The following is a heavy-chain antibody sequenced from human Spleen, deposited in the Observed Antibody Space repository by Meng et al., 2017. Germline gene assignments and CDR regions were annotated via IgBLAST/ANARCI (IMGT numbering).Heavy chain of an antibody. Sequence: GESLKISCTGPGFTFSSYEMNWVRQAPGKGLEWVSLISVSGGNTYYADSVKGRFTISRDNSKNTVFLQINSLRVEDTAVYYCARDRYSGSSFYYYGMDVWGQGTTVTVSS. CDR2: ISVSGGNT. V-gene: IGHV3-23*01. D-gene: IGHD1-26*01. CDR1: GFTFSSYE. CDR3: ARDRYSGSSFYYYGMDV. J-gene: IGHJ6*02.